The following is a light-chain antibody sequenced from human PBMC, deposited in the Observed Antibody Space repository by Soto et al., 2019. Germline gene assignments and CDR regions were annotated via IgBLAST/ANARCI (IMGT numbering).Light chain of an antibody. CDR3: QQRSNWPPVT. CDR1: QSVSSS. J-gene: IGKJ4*01. V-gene: IGKV3-11*01. CDR2: DAS. Sequence: EIVLTQSPATLSLSPGERATLSCRASQSVSSSLAWYQQKPGQAPRLLIYDASNRAPGIPARFSGSGSGTDFTLTISSLEPEDFAIYYCQQRSNWPPVTFGGGTKVESK.